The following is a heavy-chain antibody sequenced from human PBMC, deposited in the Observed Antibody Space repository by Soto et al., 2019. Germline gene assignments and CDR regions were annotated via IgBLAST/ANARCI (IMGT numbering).Heavy chain of an antibody. CDR2: IYYSGST. J-gene: IGHJ5*02. CDR1: GGSISSSSYY. CDR3: ARLWSSSWFRGWFDP. D-gene: IGHD6-13*01. V-gene: IGHV4-39*01. Sequence: QLQLQESGPGLVKPSETLSLTCTVSGGSISSSSYYWGWIRQPPGKGLEWIGSIYYSGSTYYNPSLKSRVTISVDTSKNQFSLKLSSVTAADTAVYYCARLWSSSWFRGWFDPWGQGTRVTVSS.